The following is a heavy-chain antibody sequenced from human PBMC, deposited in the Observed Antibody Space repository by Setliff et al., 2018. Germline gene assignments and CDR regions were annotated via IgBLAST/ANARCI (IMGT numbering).Heavy chain of an antibody. J-gene: IGHJ4*02. CDR2: MNPNSGNT. CDR3: AIPSSGNFYFDY. V-gene: IGHV1-8*03. CDR1: GYTFTSYD. Sequence: GASVKVSCKASGYTFTSYDINWVRQATGQGLEWMGWMNPNSGNTGYAQKFQGRVTITADQSTRTAYMELSSLRSEDTAVYYCAIPSSGNFYFDYWGQGTLVTVSS. D-gene: IGHD1-26*01.